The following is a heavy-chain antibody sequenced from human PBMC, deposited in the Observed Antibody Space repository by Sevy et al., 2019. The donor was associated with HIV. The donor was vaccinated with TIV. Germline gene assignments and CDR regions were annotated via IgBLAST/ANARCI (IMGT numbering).Heavy chain of an antibody. CDR2: ISWNSGSI. D-gene: IGHD2-21*01. Sequence: GGSLRLSCAASGFTFDDYAMHWVRQAPGKGLEWVSGISWNSGSIGYADSVKGRFTIFRVNAKNSLYLQMNSLRAEDTALDYCAKGISVVGMGKIDSLAFDIWGQGTMVTVSS. J-gene: IGHJ3*02. CDR3: AKGISVVGMGKIDSLAFDI. CDR1: GFTFDDYA. V-gene: IGHV3-9*01.